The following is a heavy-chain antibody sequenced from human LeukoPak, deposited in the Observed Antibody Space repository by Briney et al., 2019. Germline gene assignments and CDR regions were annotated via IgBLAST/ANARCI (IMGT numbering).Heavy chain of an antibody. CDR2: IYYSGST. CDR3: ARERLNYYDSRGYHFRRMQNYWFDP. Sequence: PSEALSLTCTVSGASISSSSYYWGWIRQPPGKGLEWIGSIYYSGSTSYNPSLKSRVTISLDTSKDQFSLKLSSVTAADTAVYWCARERLNYYDSRGYHFRRMQNYWFDPWGQGTLVTVSS. CDR1: GASISSSSYY. V-gene: IGHV4-39*07. J-gene: IGHJ5*02. D-gene: IGHD3-22*01.